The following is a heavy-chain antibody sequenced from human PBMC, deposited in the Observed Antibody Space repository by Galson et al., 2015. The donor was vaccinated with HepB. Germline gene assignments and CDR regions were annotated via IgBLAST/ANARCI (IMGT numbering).Heavy chain of an antibody. V-gene: IGHV2-5*01. Sequence: PALVKPTQTLTLTCTFSGFSVTTGGVGVGWIRQPPGKALEWLALIFWNDDKFYSPSLKNRLTITKDTSKNQVVLTPSNMDPVDSATYYCAHRNYYDSSGYTFDYWGPGTPVIVSS. D-gene: IGHD3-22*01. CDR1: GFSVTTGGVG. CDR3: AHRNYYDSSGYTFDY. CDR2: IFWNDDK. J-gene: IGHJ4*02.